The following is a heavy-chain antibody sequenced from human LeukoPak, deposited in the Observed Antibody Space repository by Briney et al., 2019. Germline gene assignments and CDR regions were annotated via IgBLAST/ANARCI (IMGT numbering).Heavy chain of an antibody. Sequence: GVLRLSCGASGFMFSNNWMSWVRQAPGKGLEWMANIKPDGSNEYYADSVKGRFTISRNNAKNSLYLHMNSLRVEDTAIYYCVININWSFGSWGQGDVVIVSS. CDR1: GFMFSNNW. CDR3: VININWSFGS. J-gene: IGHJ4*02. CDR2: IKPDGSNE. V-gene: IGHV3-7*01. D-gene: IGHD1-1*01.